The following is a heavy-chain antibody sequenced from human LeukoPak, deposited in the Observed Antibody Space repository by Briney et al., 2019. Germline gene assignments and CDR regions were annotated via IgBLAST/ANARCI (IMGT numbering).Heavy chain of an antibody. V-gene: IGHV3-7*01. CDR2: IKQDGSEK. J-gene: IGHJ4*02. CDR3: ARDRSDSGGRWLQFSPTGFDY. CDR1: GFTFSSYW. D-gene: IGHD5-24*01. Sequence: PGGSLRLSCAASGFTFSSYWMSWVRQAPGKGLEWVANIKQDGSEKYYVDSVKGRFTISRDNAKNSLYLQMNSLRAEDTAVYYCARDRSDSGGRWLQFSPTGFDYWGQGTLVTVSS.